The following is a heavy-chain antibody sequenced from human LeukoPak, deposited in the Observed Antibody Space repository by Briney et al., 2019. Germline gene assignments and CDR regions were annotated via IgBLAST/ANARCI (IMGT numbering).Heavy chain of an antibody. CDR3: AKKGAVAMGPEL. CDR1: GFTFKSYG. D-gene: IGHD5-18*01. CDR2: ITGAGSST. J-gene: IGHJ4*01. V-gene: IGHV3-23*01. Sequence: SGGSLRLSCAASGFTFKSYGMTWVRQVPGKGLEWVSSITGAGSSTKYADSVSGRFTISRDNSKNTLSLQMTGLRAEDTAVYYCAKKGAVAMGPELWGQGTLVTVSS.